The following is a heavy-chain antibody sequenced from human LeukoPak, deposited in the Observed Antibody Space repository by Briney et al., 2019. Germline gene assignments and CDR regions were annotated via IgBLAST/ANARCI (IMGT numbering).Heavy chain of an antibody. Sequence: GGSLRLSCAASGFTFSRYWMSWVRQAPGKGLEWVASIKHDGSEKNYVDSVKGRFTISRDNAKNSLYLQMNSLRAEDTAVYYCAREAWWGQGTLVTVSS. J-gene: IGHJ1*01. CDR2: IKHDGSEK. CDR3: AREAW. V-gene: IGHV3-7*01. CDR1: GFTFSRYW.